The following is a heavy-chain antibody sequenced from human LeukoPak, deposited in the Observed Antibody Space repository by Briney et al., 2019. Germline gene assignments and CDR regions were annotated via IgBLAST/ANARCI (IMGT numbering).Heavy chain of an antibody. CDR3: ASSIVYCSSTSCYFN. J-gene: IGHJ4*02. CDR1: GYTFTGYF. CDR2: INPNSGST. D-gene: IGHD2-2*01. Sequence: ASVKVSCKASGYTFTGYFMHWVRQAPGQGLEWMGWINPNSGSTNYAQKFQGRVTMTRDTSISPAYMELSRLRSDDTAVYYCASSIVYCSSTSCYFNWGQGTLVTVSS. V-gene: IGHV1-2*02.